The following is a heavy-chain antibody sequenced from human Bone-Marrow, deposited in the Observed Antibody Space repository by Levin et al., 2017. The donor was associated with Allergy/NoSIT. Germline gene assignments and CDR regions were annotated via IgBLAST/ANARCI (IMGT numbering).Heavy chain of an antibody. Sequence: GESLKISCAASGFTFSNAWMNWVRQPPGEGLEWVGRIHSRADGGATEYAAPVQGRFIVSRDDSKATLYLQMNSLRTEDTAVYYCATGGRGTDDLVQGYFDLWGRGTLVTVSS. D-gene: IGHD2-8*02. V-gene: IGHV3-15*07. CDR3: ATGGRGTDDLVQGYFDL. CDR1: GFTFSNAW. J-gene: IGHJ2*01. CDR2: IHSRADGGAT.